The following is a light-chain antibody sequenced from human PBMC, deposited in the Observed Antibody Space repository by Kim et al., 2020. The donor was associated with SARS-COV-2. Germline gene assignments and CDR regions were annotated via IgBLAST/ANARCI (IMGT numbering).Light chain of an antibody. J-gene: IGLJ2*01. Sequence: GQSITISCTATSSDVGCYNYVSWYQQHPGKAPKLMIYDVTNRPSGVSNRFSGSKSGNTASLTISGLQAEDEADYYCSSYSSSGSVVFGGGTQLTVL. V-gene: IGLV2-14*03. CDR2: DVT. CDR3: SSYSSSGSVV. CDR1: SSDVGCYNY.